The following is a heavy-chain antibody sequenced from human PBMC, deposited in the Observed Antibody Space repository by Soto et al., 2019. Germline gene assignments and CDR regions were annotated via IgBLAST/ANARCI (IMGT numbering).Heavy chain of an antibody. Sequence: QVQLQESGPGLVKPSQTLSLTCTVSSGSISSGDYYWSWIRQPPGKGLEWIGYIYYSGSTYYNPSLKSRVTISVDTSKNQFSLKLSSVTAADTAVYYCARSDRSGYYWIGAFDIWGQGTMVTVSS. CDR3: ARSDRSGYYWIGAFDI. V-gene: IGHV4-30-4*01. D-gene: IGHD3-22*01. J-gene: IGHJ3*02. CDR2: IYYSGST. CDR1: SGSISSGDYY.